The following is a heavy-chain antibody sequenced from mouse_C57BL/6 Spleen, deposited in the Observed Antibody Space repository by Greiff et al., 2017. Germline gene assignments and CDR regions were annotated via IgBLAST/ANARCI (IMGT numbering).Heavy chain of an antibody. V-gene: IGHV7-3*01. CDR1: GFTFTDYY. D-gene: IGHD2-5*01. CDR2: IRNKANGYTT. CDR3: ARYGSNFPFDY. J-gene: IGHJ2*01. Sequence: EVMLVESGGGLVQPGGSLSLSCAASGFTFTDYYMSWVRQPPGKALEWLGFIRNKANGYTTEYSASVKGRFTISRDNSQSILYLQMNALRAEDSATYYCARYGSNFPFDYWGQGTTLTVSS.